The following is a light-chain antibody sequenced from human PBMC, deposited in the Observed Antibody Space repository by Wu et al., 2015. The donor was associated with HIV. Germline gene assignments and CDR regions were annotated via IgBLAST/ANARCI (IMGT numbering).Light chain of an antibody. Sequence: IQMTQSPSSLSASVGDRVTITCRASQSIGNYLSWYHQKPGKAPKLLIYGASTLQSGVPSRFSGSGSGTDFTLTISSLQPDDFGTYYCQQTLTSPLTFGGGPRWRS. V-gene: IGKV1-39*01. CDR2: GAS. CDR1: QSIGNY. CDR3: QQTLTSPLT. J-gene: IGKJ4*01.